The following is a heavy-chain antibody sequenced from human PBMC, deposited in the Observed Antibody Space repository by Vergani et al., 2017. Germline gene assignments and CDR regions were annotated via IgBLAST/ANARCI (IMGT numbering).Heavy chain of an antibody. J-gene: IGHJ6*02. Sequence: QVQLQESGPGLVKPSQTLSLTCSVSGDSISSGVYYWNWIRQPPGKGLEWIGSIYYSGSTYYNPSLKSRVTISVDTSKNQFSLKLTSVTAADTAVYYWARHLAYCGGDCYPYYYGMDVWGQGTTVTVSS. CDR3: ARHLAYCGGDCYPYYYGMDV. D-gene: IGHD2-21*02. CDR1: GDSISSGVYY. CDR2: IYYSGST. V-gene: IGHV4-39*01.